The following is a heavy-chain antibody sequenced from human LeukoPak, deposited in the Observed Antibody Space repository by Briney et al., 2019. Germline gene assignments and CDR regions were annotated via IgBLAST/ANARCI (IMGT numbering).Heavy chain of an antibody. V-gene: IGHV2-5*02. CDR3: ARSAFLTGYVDFDY. D-gene: IGHD3-9*01. CDR1: GFSLSASGVG. CDR2: IYWDDTK. J-gene: IGHJ4*02. Sequence: SGPTLVNPTQTLTLTCTFSGFSLSASGVGVSWIRQPPGKALEWLALIYWDDTKRYSPSLKSRLTITKDTSKNQVILTLTNLDPVDTATYYCARSAFLTGYVDFDYWGQGNLVTVSS.